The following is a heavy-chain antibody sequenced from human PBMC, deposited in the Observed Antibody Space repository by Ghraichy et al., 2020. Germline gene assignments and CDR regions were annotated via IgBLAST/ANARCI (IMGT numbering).Heavy chain of an antibody. Sequence: GGSLRLSCAASGFTFSTYALHWVRQAPGRGLEWVAGISYDGTNKYDADSVKGRFTISRDNSKNTLYLQMNSMRAEDTAVYYGARDTAMAGSRCIDYWGQGTLVTVSS. CDR2: ISYDGTNK. V-gene: IGHV3-30-3*01. J-gene: IGHJ4*02. CDR1: GFTFSTYA. CDR3: ARDTAMAGSRCIDY. D-gene: IGHD5-18*01.